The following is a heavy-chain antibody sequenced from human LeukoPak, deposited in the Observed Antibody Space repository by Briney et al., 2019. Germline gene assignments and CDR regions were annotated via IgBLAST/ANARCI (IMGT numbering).Heavy chain of an antibody. Sequence: GGSLRLSCAASGFPFSNYGMHWVRQAPGKGLEWVAVISYDGSNKYYADSVKGRLTISRDNSKNTLYLQMNSLRAEDTALYYCARDVHVVREIPEYYYYYGMDVWGQGTTVTVSS. CDR3: ARDVHVVREIPEYYYYYGMDV. D-gene: IGHD3-10*01. J-gene: IGHJ6*02. CDR1: GFPFSNYG. CDR2: ISYDGSNK. V-gene: IGHV3-30*03.